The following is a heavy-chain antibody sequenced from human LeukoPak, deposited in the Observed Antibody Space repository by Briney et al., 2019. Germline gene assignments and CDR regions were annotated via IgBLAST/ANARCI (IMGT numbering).Heavy chain of an antibody. CDR3: ARLYCSTISCLCFDY. D-gene: IGHD2-2*01. Sequence: GSLRLSRAASGFTFSSYWMSWVRQAPGKGLEWVANIKQDGSEKYSVDSVKGRFTISRDNAKNSLYLQMNSLRGEDTAVYYCARLYCSTISCLCFDYWGQGTLVTVSS. CDR2: IKQDGSEK. CDR1: GFTFSSYW. J-gene: IGHJ4*02. V-gene: IGHV3-7*01.